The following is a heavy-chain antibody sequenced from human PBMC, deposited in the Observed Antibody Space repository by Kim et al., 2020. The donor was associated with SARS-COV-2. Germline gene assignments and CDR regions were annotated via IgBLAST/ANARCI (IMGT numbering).Heavy chain of an antibody. Sequence: TNNPSLKSSITRSVDTTKNQFSLKLGSVTAADTAVYYCAREPDYGDYFDYWGQGTLVTVSS. D-gene: IGHD4-17*01. V-gene: IGHV4-59*01. CDR3: AREPDYGDYFDY. J-gene: IGHJ4*02.